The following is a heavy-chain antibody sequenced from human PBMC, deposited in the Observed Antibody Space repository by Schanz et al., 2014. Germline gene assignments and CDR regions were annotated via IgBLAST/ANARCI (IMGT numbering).Heavy chain of an antibody. D-gene: IGHD2-15*01. Sequence: EVQLVESGGGLVQPGGSLRLSCTASGFTFSSYSMNWVRQAPGKGLEWVSYISGSSRTIYYADSMKGRFTVSRDNAKNSVYLQMNSLRAEDTAVYYCAKTPREYCNYDNCPNWFDSWGQGTLVTASS. V-gene: IGHV3-48*04. J-gene: IGHJ5*01. CDR1: GFTFSSYS. CDR3: AKTPREYCNYDNCPNWFDS. CDR2: ISGSSRTI.